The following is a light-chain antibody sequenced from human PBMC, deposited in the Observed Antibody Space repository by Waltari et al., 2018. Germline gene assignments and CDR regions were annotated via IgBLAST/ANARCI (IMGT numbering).Light chain of an antibody. Sequence: AIQLTQSPSSLSASVGDKVTITCPASQDISSALAWYQLRPGKAPKFLIYDASILESGVPSRFRGSGSGTDFTLTISSLQPDDFGTYFCQQFNSFPLTFGGGTKVEMK. CDR2: DAS. CDR1: QDISSA. CDR3: QQFNSFPLT. V-gene: IGKV1-13*02. J-gene: IGKJ4*01.